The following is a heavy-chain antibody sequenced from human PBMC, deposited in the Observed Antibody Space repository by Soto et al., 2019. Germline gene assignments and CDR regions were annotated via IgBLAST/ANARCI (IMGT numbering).Heavy chain of an antibody. D-gene: IGHD6-19*01. Sequence: PGGSLRLSCAASGFTFSRYAMSWVRQAPGKGLEWVSGISGSGSSTYYADSVKGRFTISRDNSKNTLYLQMNSLRAEDTALYYCAKSLSVAGPFSVDYWGQGTLVTVSS. CDR2: ISGSGSST. CDR3: AKSLSVAGPFSVDY. V-gene: IGHV3-23*01. CDR1: GFTFSRYA. J-gene: IGHJ4*02.